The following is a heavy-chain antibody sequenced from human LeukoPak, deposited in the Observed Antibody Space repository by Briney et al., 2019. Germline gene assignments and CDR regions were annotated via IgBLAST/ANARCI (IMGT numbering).Heavy chain of an antibody. CDR1: GFSFSDAW. D-gene: IGHD5-18*01. V-gene: IGHV3-15*07. Sequence: PGGSLRLSCAASGFSFSDAWMNWVRQAPGKGLEWVGHIRSKADGGTPDYIAPVKGRFTISRDNSKNTLSLQVSSLRAEDTAVYYCAKDRYSYAFEYSDSWGQGTLVTVSS. J-gene: IGHJ4*02. CDR2: IRSKADGGTP. CDR3: AKDRYSYAFEYSDS.